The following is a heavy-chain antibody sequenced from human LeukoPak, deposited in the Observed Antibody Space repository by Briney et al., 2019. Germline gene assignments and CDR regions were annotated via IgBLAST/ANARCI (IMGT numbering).Heavy chain of an antibody. V-gene: IGHV1-2*02. CDR3: ARDLEDYDILTSLGHDAFDI. J-gene: IGHJ3*02. D-gene: IGHD3-9*01. Sequence: ASVKVSCKASGYTFTGYYMHWVRQAPGQGLEWMGWINPNSGGTNYAQKFQGRVTMTRDTSISTAYMELSRLRSDDTAVYYCARDLEDYDILTSLGHDAFDIWGQGTMVTVSS. CDR1: GYTFTGYY. CDR2: INPNSGGT.